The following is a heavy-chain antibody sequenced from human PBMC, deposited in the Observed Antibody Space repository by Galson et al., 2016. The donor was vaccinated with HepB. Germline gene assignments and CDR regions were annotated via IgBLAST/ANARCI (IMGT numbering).Heavy chain of an antibody. J-gene: IGHJ4*02. CDR1: GGSVSNSSYY. V-gene: IGHV4-39*01. D-gene: IGHD6-19*01. CDR2: FYSSGTT. Sequence: SETLSLTCTVSGGSVSNSSYYWGWIRQPPEKGLEWIGSFYSSGTTFYNPSLKSRVTISVHTSKNQFSLDLSSVTAADTAVYYCARCGYSSDWYEFDYWGQGTLVTVSS. CDR3: ARCGYSSDWYEFDY.